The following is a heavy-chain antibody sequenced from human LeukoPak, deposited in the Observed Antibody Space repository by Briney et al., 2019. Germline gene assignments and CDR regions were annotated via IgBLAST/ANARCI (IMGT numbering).Heavy chain of an antibody. CDR2: INPNSGGT. D-gene: IGHD1-7*01. Sequence: RASVKVSCKASGYTFTGYYMHWVRQAPGQGLEWMGWINPNSGGTNYAQKFQGRVTMTRDTSISTAYMELSRLRSDDTAVYYCARVLANRLELRSFDYWGQGTLVTVSS. CDR3: ARVLANRLELRSFDY. J-gene: IGHJ4*02. CDR1: GYTFTGYY. V-gene: IGHV1-2*02.